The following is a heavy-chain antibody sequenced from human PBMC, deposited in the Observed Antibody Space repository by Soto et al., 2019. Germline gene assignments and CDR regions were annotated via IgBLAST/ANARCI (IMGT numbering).Heavy chain of an antibody. CDR3: ERAPTSGWYGGFDY. CDR2: ISYDGGNK. J-gene: IGHJ4*02. D-gene: IGHD6-19*01. V-gene: IGHV3-30-3*01. CDR1: GFTFSTYA. Sequence: QVQRMESGGGVVQPGRSLRLSCAASGFTFSTYAMHWVRQAPGKGLGWVALISYDGGNKYYADSVKGRFTISRDNSKNTLYLQMNSLRAEDTAVYYCERAPTSGWYGGFDYWGQRTLVTVSS.